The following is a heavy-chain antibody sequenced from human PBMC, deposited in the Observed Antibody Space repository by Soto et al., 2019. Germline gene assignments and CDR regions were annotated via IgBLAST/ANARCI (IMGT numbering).Heavy chain of an antibody. V-gene: IGHV3-30*18. D-gene: IGHD1-26*01. CDR3: AKEPRAYIAGATASFDH. Sequence: GGSLRLSCAASGFTFSSYGMHWIRQAPGKGLEWVALISSDGTHQWYADSVKGRFTISRDNSKNTLYLQMNSLRSEDTAIYNCAKEPRAYIAGATASFDHWGQGTLVTVS. J-gene: IGHJ4*02. CDR2: ISSDGTHQ. CDR1: GFTFSSYG.